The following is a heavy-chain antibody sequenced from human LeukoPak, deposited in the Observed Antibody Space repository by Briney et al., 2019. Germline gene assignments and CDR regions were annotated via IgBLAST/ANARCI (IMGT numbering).Heavy chain of an antibody. CDR2: INPSGGNT. Sequence: ASVKVSCKASGYTFTRYYMHWVRQAPGQGLEWMGIINPSGGNTNYAQKFRGRVTMTTDTSTSTAYMELSSLRSEDTAVYYCARSEYYYGSGSKRHKGGWFDPWGQGTLVTVSS. CDR1: GYTFTRYY. V-gene: IGHV1-46*01. D-gene: IGHD3-10*01. CDR3: ARSEYYYGSGSKRHKGGWFDP. J-gene: IGHJ5*02.